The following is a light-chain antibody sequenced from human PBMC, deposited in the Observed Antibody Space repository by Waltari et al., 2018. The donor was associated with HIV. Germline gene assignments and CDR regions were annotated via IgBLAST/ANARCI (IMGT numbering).Light chain of an antibody. J-gene: IGLJ1*01. CDR3: AAWDDSLSGYV. Sequence: QSVLTQPPSASGTPGQRVTISCSASSPNTGRSYVYWYQQVPGTAPKLLIYSSNHRPSGVPDRFSGSKSGTSASLAISGLRSEDEADYYCAAWDDSLSGYVFGTGTKVTVL. CDR2: SSN. CDR1: SPNTGRSY. V-gene: IGLV1-47*01.